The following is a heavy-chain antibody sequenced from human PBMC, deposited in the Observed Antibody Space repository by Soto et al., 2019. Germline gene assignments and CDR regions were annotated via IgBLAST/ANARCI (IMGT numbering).Heavy chain of an antibody. J-gene: IGHJ4*02. CDR1: GYTFTGYY. CDR3: ARVYCSGGSCEYAEQWLVRVTYYFDY. V-gene: IGHV1-2*02. CDR2: INPNSGGT. D-gene: IGHD2-15*01. Sequence: QVQLVQSGAEVKKPGASVKVSCKASGYTFTGYYMHWVRQAPGQGLEWMGWINPNSGGTNYAQKFQGRVTMTRDTSISTAYMELSRLRSDDTAVYYCARVYCSGGSCEYAEQWLVRVTYYFDYWGQGTLVTVSS.